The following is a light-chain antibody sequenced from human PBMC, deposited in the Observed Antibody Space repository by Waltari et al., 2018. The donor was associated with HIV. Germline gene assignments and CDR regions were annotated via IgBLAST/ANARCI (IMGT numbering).Light chain of an antibody. CDR1: ALATQY. Sequence: SYELPQPPSLSVSPGQPASITCSGDALATQYAYWYQQKPGQAPLSIIYKDSERPSGIPERFSGSSSGTTVTLTISVVQAEDEADYYCQSADSSGSNFVFGSGTKVTVL. V-gene: IGLV3-25*03. CDR3: QSADSSGSNFV. CDR2: KDS. J-gene: IGLJ1*01.